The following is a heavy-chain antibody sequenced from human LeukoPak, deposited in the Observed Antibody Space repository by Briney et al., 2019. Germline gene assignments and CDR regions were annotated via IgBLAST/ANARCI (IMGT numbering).Heavy chain of an antibody. D-gene: IGHD5-18*01. CDR3: ARAGEQLWFNYYYYYMDV. CDR2: IYYSGST. Sequence: SETLSLTCTVYGGSISSYYWSWIRQPPGKGLEWIGYIYYSGSTNYNPSLKSRVTISVDTSKNQFSLKLSSVTAADTAVYYCARAGEQLWFNYYYYYMDVWGKGTTVTVSS. J-gene: IGHJ6*03. V-gene: IGHV4-59*01. CDR1: GGSISSYY.